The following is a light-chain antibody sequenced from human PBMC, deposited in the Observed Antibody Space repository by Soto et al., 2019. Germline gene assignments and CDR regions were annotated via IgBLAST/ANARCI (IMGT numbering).Light chain of an antibody. Sequence: DIQMTQSPSSLSASVGDRVTITCRASQNIDHHLNWYQHKPGKAPRLLMDAASRMQSGVPPRFTGSGPWTEFTLTINSLQPEDCATYDGQQSYSNPWTFGQGTRV. CDR3: QQSYSNPWT. CDR1: QNIDHH. V-gene: IGKV1-39*01. CDR2: AAS. J-gene: IGKJ1*01.